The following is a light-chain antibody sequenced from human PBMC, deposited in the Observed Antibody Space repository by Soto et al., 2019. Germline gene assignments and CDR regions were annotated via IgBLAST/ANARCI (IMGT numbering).Light chain of an antibody. CDR2: SAS. CDR1: QGINNY. V-gene: IGKV1-27*01. Sequence: DIQMTQSPSSLSASVGDSVTITCRASQGINNYLDWYQQKPGKVPVLLIYSASTLKSGFPSRFSGRGAGTDFTLTSSSLQPEAFAYYSCQKYDRAPRTFGQGTKVDIK. J-gene: IGKJ1*01. CDR3: QKYDRAPRT.